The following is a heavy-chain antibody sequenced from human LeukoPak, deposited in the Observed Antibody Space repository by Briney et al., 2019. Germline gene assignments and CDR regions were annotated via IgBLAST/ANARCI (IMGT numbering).Heavy chain of an antibody. J-gene: IGHJ4*02. D-gene: IGHD2-21*01. Sequence: GGTLRLSCVASGFNFQRYGMGWVRQAPGKGPEWVSATSGSADSTHYADSVRGRFTISRDNSKNILYLQMNILRAEDTALYYCAKVADVYSVYYFDSWGPGTLVTVSS. CDR1: GFNFQRYG. V-gene: IGHV3-23*01. CDR3: AKVADVYSVYYFDS. CDR2: TSGSADST.